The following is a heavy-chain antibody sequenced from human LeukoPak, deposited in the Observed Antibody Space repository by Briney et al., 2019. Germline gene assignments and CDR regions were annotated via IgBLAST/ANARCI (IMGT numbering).Heavy chain of an antibody. Sequence: RGSLRLSCAASGFTFSSYWMHWVRQAPGKGLVWVSRINSDGSSTSYADSVKGRFTISRDNAKNTLYLQMNSLRAEDTAVYYCARGCSGGSCHHDAFDIWGQGTMVTVSS. CDR3: ARGCSGGSCHHDAFDI. J-gene: IGHJ3*02. CDR2: INSDGSST. V-gene: IGHV3-74*01. D-gene: IGHD2-15*01. CDR1: GFTFSSYW.